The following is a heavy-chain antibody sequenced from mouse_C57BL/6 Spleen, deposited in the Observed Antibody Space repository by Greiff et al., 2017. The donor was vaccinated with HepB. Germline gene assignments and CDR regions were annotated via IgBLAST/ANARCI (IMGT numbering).Heavy chain of an antibody. CDR1: GYTFTSYW. J-gene: IGHJ2*01. CDR3: AIDYYGSSFDY. CDR2: IHHSDSDT. Sequence: QVQLQQSGAELVKPGASVKVSCKASGYTFTSYWMHWVKQRPGQGLEWIGRIHHSDSDTNYNQKFKGKATLTVDKSSSTAYMQLRSLTSEDSSVYYCAIDYYGSSFDYWGQGTTLTVSS. D-gene: IGHD1-1*01. V-gene: IGHV1-74*01.